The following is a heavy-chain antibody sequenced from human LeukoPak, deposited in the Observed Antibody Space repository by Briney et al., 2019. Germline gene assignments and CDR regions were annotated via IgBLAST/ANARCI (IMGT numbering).Heavy chain of an antibody. D-gene: IGHD1-14*01. CDR2: INGDGSST. CDR3: IRDYGAVGTTNAFDV. J-gene: IGHJ3*01. CDR1: GFTFSRYW. V-gene: IGHV3-74*01. Sequence: GGSLRLSCAASGFTFSRYWMHWVRQARGEGLVWVSRINGDGSSTSYADFVKGRFTISRDNAKNTLYLQMNSLRVEDTAVYYCIRDYGAVGTTNAFDVWGQGTMVTVSS.